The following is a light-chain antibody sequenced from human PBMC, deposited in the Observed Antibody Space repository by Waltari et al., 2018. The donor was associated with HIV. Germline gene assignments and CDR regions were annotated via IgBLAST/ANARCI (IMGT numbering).Light chain of an antibody. J-gene: IGKJ4*01. CDR3: QQYNNWPRT. CDR1: QSVSSN. V-gene: IGKV3-15*01. CDR2: GAS. Sequence: EIVMTQSPATLSVSPGERATLSCRASQSVSSNLAWYQQKPGQAPRLLIYGASTRATGIPARFSGSVSGTEFTLTISSRQSEDFAVYYCQQYNNWPRTFGGGTKVEIK.